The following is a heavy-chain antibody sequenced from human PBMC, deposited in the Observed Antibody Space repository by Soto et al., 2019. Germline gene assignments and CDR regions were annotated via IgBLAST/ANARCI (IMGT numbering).Heavy chain of an antibody. CDR2: IYYSGST. CDR3: ASGLDMITFGGVIVTSFDY. CDR1: GGSISSYY. Sequence: SETLSLTCTVSGGSISSYYWSWIRQPPGKGLEWIGYIYYSGSTNYNPSLKSRVTISVDTSKNQFSLKLSSVTAADTAVYYCASGLDMITFGGVIVTSFDYWGQGTLVTVSS. V-gene: IGHV4-59*01. D-gene: IGHD3-16*02. J-gene: IGHJ4*02.